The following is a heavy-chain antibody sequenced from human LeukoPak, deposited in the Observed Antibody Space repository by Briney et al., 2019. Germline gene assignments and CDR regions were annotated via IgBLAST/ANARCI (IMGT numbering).Heavy chain of an antibody. J-gene: IGHJ3*02. D-gene: IGHD6-13*01. CDR3: ARKYSSTWYDALDI. Sequence: SQTLSLTCAISGDTVSSNSAAWNWIRQSPSRGLEWLGRTYYRSKWYNDYAISVKSRITINPDTSKNQFSLQLNSVTPEDTAVYYCARKYSSTWYDALDIWGQGTMVTVSS. CDR1: GDTVSSNSAA. CDR2: TYYRSKWYN. V-gene: IGHV6-1*01.